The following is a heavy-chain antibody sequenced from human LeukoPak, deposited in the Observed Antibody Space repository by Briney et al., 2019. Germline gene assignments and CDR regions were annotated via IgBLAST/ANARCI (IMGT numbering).Heavy chain of an antibody. Sequence: GGSLRLSCAASGFTFSDYAIHWVRQAPGKGLEWVGFIWYDGSNNYYADSVNGRFTISRDNSENMVYLHMYSVRAEDTAMYYCAKDAGLISGKYYFDYWGQGALVTVPS. D-gene: IGHD3-10*01. CDR1: GFTFSDYA. V-gene: IGHV3-30*02. CDR2: IWYDGSNN. CDR3: AKDAGLISGKYYFDY. J-gene: IGHJ4*02.